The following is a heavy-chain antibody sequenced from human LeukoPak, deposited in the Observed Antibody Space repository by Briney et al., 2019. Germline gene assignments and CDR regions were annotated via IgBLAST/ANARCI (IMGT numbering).Heavy chain of an antibody. V-gene: IGHV3-23*01. CDR1: GFNFNIYH. D-gene: IGHD3-10*01. CDR2: ITFSADTT. Sequence: PGGSLRLSCVASGFNFNIYHMTWVRQAPGEGLEWVSIITFSADTTYYADSVKGRFTISRDSSKNTLYLQMNSLRAEDTAVYYCAKKSQSRGRGAFDIWGQGTMVTVSS. J-gene: IGHJ3*02. CDR3: AKKSQSRGRGAFDI.